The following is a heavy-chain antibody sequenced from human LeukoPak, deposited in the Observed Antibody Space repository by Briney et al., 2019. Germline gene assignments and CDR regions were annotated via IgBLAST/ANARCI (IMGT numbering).Heavy chain of an antibody. D-gene: IGHD4-17*01. CDR3: ARRGVTTSWFDP. Sequence: SETLSLTCAVSGYSISSGYYWGWIRQPPGKGREWIGSIYHSGSTYYNPSLKSRVTISVDTSKNQFYLKLSSVTAADTAVYYCARRGVTTSWFDPWGQGTLVTVSS. V-gene: IGHV4-38-2*01. J-gene: IGHJ5*02. CDR1: GYSISSGYY. CDR2: IYHSGST.